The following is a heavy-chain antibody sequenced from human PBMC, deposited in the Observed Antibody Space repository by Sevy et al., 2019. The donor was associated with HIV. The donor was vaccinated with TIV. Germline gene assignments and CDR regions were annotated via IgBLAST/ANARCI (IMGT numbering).Heavy chain of an antibody. Sequence: GGSLRLSCAASGFTVSSNYMSWVRQAPGKGLEWVSVIYSGGSTYYADSVKGRFTISRDNSKNTLYFQMNSLRAEDTAVYYCASGYYYDSSGPPAAAFDIWGQGTMVTVSS. CDR1: GFTVSSNY. V-gene: IGHV3-53*01. CDR2: IYSGGST. D-gene: IGHD3-22*01. CDR3: ASGYYYDSSGPPAAAFDI. J-gene: IGHJ3*02.